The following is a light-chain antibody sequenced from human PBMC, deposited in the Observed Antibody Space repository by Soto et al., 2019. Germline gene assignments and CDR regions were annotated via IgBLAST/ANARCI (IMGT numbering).Light chain of an antibody. CDR2: GAS. V-gene: IGKV3-20*01. CDR3: KQYGSETRIS. CDR1: QTVSITY. J-gene: IGKJ5*01. Sequence: VLTQSPGTLSLSPGESATLSCRASQTVSITYLTWYQQKPGQAARLLVFGASKRATGIPERFSGSGSGRDFTLTISGLEREDFAVYYSKQYGSETRISFGEGTGLEI.